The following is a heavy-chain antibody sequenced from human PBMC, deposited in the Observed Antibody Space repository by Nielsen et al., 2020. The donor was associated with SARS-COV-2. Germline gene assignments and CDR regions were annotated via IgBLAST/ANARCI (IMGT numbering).Heavy chain of an antibody. D-gene: IGHD3-3*01. Sequence: ASVKVSCKASGYTFTSYGISWVRQAPGQGLEWMGWISAYNGNTNYAQKLQGRVTMTTDTSTSTAYMELRSLRSDDTAVYYCARCEGRGFLPSQICYYGMDVWGQGTTVTVSS. CDR2: ISAYNGNT. V-gene: IGHV1-18*01. CDR3: ARCEGRGFLPSQICYYGMDV. J-gene: IGHJ6*02. CDR1: GYTFTSYG.